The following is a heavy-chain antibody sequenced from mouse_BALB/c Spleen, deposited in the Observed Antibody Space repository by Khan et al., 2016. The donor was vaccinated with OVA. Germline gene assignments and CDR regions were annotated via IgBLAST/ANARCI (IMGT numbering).Heavy chain of an antibody. J-gene: IGHJ3*01. Sequence: EVELVESGGDFVKPGGSLKLSCAASGFTFSTYGMSWVRQTPDMRLEWVATISSGGHYTYYPDTVKGRFTISRDNAKNSLYLQMSSLKSEDTAIYYGARLAYYYNSEGFAYWGQGTLVTVSA. CDR1: GFTFSTYG. CDR2: ISSGGHYT. V-gene: IGHV5-6*01. CDR3: ARLAYYYNSEGFAY. D-gene: IGHD1-1*01.